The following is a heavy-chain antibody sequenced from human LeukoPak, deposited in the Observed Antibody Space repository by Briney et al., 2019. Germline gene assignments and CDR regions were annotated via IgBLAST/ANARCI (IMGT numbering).Heavy chain of an antibody. J-gene: IGHJ5*02. CDR1: RFTFSSYW. Sequence: PGGSLRLSCAASRFTFSSYWMHWVRQAPGKGLVWVSRINSDGSSTSYADSVKGRFTISRDNAKNTLYLQMNSLRAEDTAVYYCARGRGWVAVAGNWFDPWGQGTLVTVSS. CDR2: INSDGSST. D-gene: IGHD6-19*01. CDR3: ARGRGWVAVAGNWFDP. V-gene: IGHV3-74*01.